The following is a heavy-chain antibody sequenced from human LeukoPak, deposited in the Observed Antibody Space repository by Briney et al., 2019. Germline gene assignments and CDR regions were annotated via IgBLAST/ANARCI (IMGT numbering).Heavy chain of an antibody. J-gene: IGHJ4*02. CDR3: ARESSGSFDY. V-gene: IGHV4-34*01. D-gene: IGHD6-19*01. CDR1: GGSFSGYY. Sequence: SETLSLTCAVYGGSFSGYYWSWIRQPPGKGLEWIGEINHSGSTNYNPSLKSRVTISVDTSKNQFSLKLSSVTAADTAVYYCARESSGSFDYWGQGTLVTVSS. CDR2: INHSGST.